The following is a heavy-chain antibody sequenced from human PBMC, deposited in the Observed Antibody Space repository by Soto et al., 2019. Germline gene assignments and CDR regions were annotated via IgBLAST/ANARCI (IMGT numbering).Heavy chain of an antibody. J-gene: IGHJ4*02. D-gene: IGHD3-22*01. CDR2: IIPILGTA. CDR3: TSFDSNGYYPQNHY. Sequence: QVILAQSGAEVKKPGSSVKVSCKVSGGSFSSFSINWVRRAPGQRFEWMGGIIPILGTANFTQKFQDRVTLTADESTATAYMTLSSLTSEDTAFYYCTSFDSNGYYPQNHYWGPGTQVTVSS. V-gene: IGHV1-69*01. CDR1: GGSFSSFS.